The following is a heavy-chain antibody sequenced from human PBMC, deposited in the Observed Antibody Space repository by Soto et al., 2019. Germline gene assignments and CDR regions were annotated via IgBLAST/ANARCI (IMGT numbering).Heavy chain of an antibody. V-gene: IGHV1-46*01. J-gene: IGHJ6*02. CDR2: INPSGGST. CDR1: GYTFTSYY. Sequence: VQLVQSGAEVKKPGASVKVSCKASGYTFTSYYMHWVRQAPGQGLEWMGIINPSGGSTSYAQKFQGRVTMTRDTSTSTVYMELSSLRSEDTAVYYCARVNSRWGSGRGYGMDVWGQGTTVTVSS. D-gene: IGHD3-10*01. CDR3: ARVNSRWGSGRGYGMDV.